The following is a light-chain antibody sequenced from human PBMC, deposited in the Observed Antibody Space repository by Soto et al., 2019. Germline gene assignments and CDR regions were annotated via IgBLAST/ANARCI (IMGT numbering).Light chain of an antibody. CDR2: HAS. J-gene: IGKJ4*01. V-gene: IGKV3-11*01. CDR1: ESVDSY. CDR3: QQRRNWPPLT. Sequence: ETVLTQSPATLSLSPGETATLSCSASESVDSYLAWYQQKPGQAPRLLIYHASNRATGIPARFSGSWSGTDFTLTISSLEPEDSAVYYCQQRRNWPPLTFGGGTRVEIK.